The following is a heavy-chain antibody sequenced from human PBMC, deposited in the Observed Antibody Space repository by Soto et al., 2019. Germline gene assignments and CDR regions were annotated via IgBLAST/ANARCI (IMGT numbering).Heavy chain of an antibody. CDR1: GGSINDFAYY. CDR2: VYHNENT. V-gene: IGHV4-39*01. D-gene: IGHD3-16*01. CDR3: ARRERYYGSPGWFDP. J-gene: IGHJ5*02. Sequence: PSETLSLTCTVSGGSINDFAYYWGWIRQPPGKGLEWIGTVYHNENTYYNPSLKSRVTISVDTAKNQFPLKVTSVTAADTAIYFCARRERYYGSPGWFDPWGQGTLVTVSS.